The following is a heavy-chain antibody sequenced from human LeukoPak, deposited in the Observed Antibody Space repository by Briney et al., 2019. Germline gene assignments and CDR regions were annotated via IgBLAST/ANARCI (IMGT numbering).Heavy chain of an antibody. Sequence: SETLSLTCTVSGGSISRGGYYWSWIRQLPGKGLEWIGYIYYSGNTYYDPSLKSRVTISVGTSKRQFSLKLSSATAADTAVYYCASRFEGSGYCYWGQGTLVTVSS. CDR2: IYYSGNT. CDR1: GGSISRGGYY. J-gene: IGHJ4*02. CDR3: ASRFEGSGYCY. V-gene: IGHV4-31*03. D-gene: IGHD3-22*01.